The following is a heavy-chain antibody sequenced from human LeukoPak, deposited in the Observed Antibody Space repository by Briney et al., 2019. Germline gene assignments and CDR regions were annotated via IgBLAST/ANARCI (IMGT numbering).Heavy chain of an antibody. CDR1: GFTFSSYA. V-gene: IGHV3-23*01. D-gene: IGHD6-6*01. CDR3: ASVVEYSSPYYYYNFMDV. Sequence: GGSLRLSCAASGFTFSSYAMSWVRQAPGRGLEWVSAIRGSGGSTYYADSVKGRFTISRDNSKNTLYLQMNSLRAEDTPVYYCASVVEYSSPYYYYNFMDVGGKGTTVTVSS. J-gene: IGHJ6*03. CDR2: IRGSGGST.